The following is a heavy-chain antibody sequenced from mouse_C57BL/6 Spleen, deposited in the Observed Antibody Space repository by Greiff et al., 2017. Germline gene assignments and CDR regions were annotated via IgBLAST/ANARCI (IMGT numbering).Heavy chain of an antibody. Sequence: QVQLKESGPGLVQPSQSLSITCTVSGFSLTSYGVHWVRQSPGKGLEWLGVIWSGGSTDYNAAFISRLSISKDNSKSQVFFKMNSLQADDTAIYYCARNSGYGYYDVGYFDYWGQGTTLTVSS. V-gene: IGHV2-2*01. CDR3: ARNSGYGYYDVGYFDY. D-gene: IGHD2-3*01. CDR2: IWSGGST. J-gene: IGHJ2*01. CDR1: GFSLTSYG.